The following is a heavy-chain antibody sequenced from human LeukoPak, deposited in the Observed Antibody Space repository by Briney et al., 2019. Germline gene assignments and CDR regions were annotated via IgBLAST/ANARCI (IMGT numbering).Heavy chain of an antibody. CDR1: GYTFTSYY. V-gene: IGHV1-46*01. CDR3: ARDLPREDTVDY. Sequence: GASVKVSCKASGYTFTSYYMHWVRQAPGQGLEWMGTINPSGGSTSYAQKFQGRVTMTRDTSTSTVYMELSSLRSEDTAVYYCARDLPREDTVDYWGQGTLVTVSS. J-gene: IGHJ4*02. CDR2: INPSGGST.